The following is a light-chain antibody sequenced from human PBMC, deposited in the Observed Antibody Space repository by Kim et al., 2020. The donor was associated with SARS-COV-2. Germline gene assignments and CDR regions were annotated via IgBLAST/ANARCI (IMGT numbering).Light chain of an antibody. CDR2: GNS. Sequence: RVTTSCTGSSSNSGAGYDVHWYQQLPGTAPRRLIYGNSNRPSGVPDRFSGSKSGTSASLAITGLQAEDEADYYCQSYDSSLSGSVFGGGTQLTVL. CDR1: SSNSGAGYD. V-gene: IGLV1-40*01. J-gene: IGLJ3*02. CDR3: QSYDSSLSGSV.